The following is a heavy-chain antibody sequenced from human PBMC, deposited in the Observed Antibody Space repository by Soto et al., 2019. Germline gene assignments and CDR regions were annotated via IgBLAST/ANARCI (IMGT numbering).Heavy chain of an antibody. D-gene: IGHD4-17*01. J-gene: IGHJ4*02. CDR1: GFTFSSYA. CDR2: ISYDGSNK. CDR3: ARDQIRAYYLDY. Sequence: QVQLVESGGGVVQPGRSLRLSCAASGFTFSSYAMHWVRQAPGKGLEWLAVISYDGSNKYYADSVKGRFTISRDNSKNTLYLQMNSLRADDTAVYYCARDQIRAYYLDYWGQGTLVTVSS. V-gene: IGHV3-30-3*01.